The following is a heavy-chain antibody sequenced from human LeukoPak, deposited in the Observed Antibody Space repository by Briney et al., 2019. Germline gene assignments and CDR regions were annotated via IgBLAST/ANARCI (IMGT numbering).Heavy chain of an antibody. CDR1: GFTFSSYW. J-gene: IGHJ6*03. CDR3: ARDHVWFGATYYYMDV. Sequence: GGSLRLSCAASGFTFSSYWMSWVRQAPGKGLEWVANIKQDGSEKYYVDSVKGRFTISRDNAKNSLYLQMNSLRAEDTAVYYCARDHVWFGATYYYMDVWGKGTTVTISS. CDR2: IKQDGSEK. D-gene: IGHD3-10*01. V-gene: IGHV3-7*01.